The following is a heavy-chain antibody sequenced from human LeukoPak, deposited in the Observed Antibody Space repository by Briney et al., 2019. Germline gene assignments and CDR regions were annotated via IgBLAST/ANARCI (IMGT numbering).Heavy chain of an antibody. CDR3: ARDHEDIVVVTATPYYFDY. CDR1: GYTFTSYY. D-gene: IGHD2-21*02. Sequence: ASVKVSCKASGYTFTSYYMHWVRQAPGQGLEWMGIINPSGGSTSYAQKFQGRVTMTRDTSTSTVYMELSSLRSEDTAVYYYARDHEDIVVVTATPYYFDYWGQGTLVTVSS. V-gene: IGHV1-46*01. CDR2: INPSGGST. J-gene: IGHJ4*02.